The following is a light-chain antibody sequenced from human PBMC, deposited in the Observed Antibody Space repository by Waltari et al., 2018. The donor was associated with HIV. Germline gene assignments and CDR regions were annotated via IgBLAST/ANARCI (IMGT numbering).Light chain of an antibody. V-gene: IGLV3-1*01. CDR3: QARDSSTVV. J-gene: IGLJ2*01. CDR2: QDT. CDR1: ELGDRY. Sequence: SYELTQPPSVSVSPGKTASITCSGDELGDRYACWYQQKPGQSPLLVIYQDTKRPSGIPERFSGSNSGNTATLTISGTQAMDEADYYCQARDSSTVVFGGGTKLTVL.